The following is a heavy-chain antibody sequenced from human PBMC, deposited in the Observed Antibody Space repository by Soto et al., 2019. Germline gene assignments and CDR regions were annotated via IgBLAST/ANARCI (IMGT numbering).Heavy chain of an antibody. Sequence: PGESLKISCEGSGYSFTNYWIGWVRQMPGKGLEWMGIIYPGDSDTRYSPSFQGQVTISADKSISTAYLQWSSLKASDTAMYYCAGGGVRGVITRTRDYYGMDVWGEATTVTVSS. V-gene: IGHV5-51*01. CDR2: IYPGDSDT. J-gene: IGHJ6*02. D-gene: IGHD3-10*01. CDR1: GYSFTNYW. CDR3: AGGGVRGVITRTRDYYGMDV.